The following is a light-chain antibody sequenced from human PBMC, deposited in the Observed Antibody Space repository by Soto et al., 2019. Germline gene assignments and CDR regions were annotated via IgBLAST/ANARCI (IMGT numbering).Light chain of an antibody. V-gene: IGLV1-51*01. CDR3: GTWDSSLSDAVV. CDR1: SSNIGRNY. Sequence: QSVLTQPPSGSAAPGQKVTISCSGTSSNIGRNYVAWYQQLPGTAPKLLIYDNDKRPSGIPDRFSGSKSGTSATLGITGLQTGDEADYYCGTWDSSLSDAVVFGEGTKVTVL. J-gene: IGLJ2*01. CDR2: DND.